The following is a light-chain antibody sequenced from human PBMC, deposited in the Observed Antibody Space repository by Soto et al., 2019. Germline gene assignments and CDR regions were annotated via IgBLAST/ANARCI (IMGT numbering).Light chain of an antibody. Sequence: DIQMTQSPSSLSASVGDRVTFTCRASQSISGYLNWYQQKPGKAPKSLIYAASSLQSGVPSKFSGSGSGTVFTLTISSLEPEDSAIYYCQQRNIWPPVTFGQGTRLEIK. V-gene: IGKV1-39*01. CDR2: AAS. CDR3: QQRNIWPPVT. J-gene: IGKJ5*01. CDR1: QSISGY.